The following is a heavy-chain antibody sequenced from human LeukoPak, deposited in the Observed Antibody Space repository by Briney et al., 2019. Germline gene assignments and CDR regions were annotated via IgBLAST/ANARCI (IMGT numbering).Heavy chain of an antibody. V-gene: IGHV3-23*01. Sequence: PGGSLRLSCAASGFTFNIYAMSWVRQAPGKGLEWVSAISGSGGSTYYADSVKGRFTISRDNSKNTLYLQMNSLRAEDTAVYYCAKFSYGFWSGFDPWGQGTLVTVSS. CDR2: ISGSGGST. CDR1: GFTFNIYA. D-gene: IGHD3-3*01. J-gene: IGHJ5*02. CDR3: AKFSYGFWSGFDP.